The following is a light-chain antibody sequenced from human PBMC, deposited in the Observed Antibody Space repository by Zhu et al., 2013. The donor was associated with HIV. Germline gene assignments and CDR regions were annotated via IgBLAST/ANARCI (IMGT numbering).Light chain of an antibody. V-gene: IGKV3-20*01. CDR1: QSVSTGD. CDR2: ATS. J-gene: IGKJ2*01. Sequence: EIVLTQSPGTLSLSAGERATLSCRASQSVSTGDLAWYQQKPGQAPRLLIYATSKRATGVPDRFSGRGSGTEFTLTIGSLEPEDFAVYSCQQYLRSPYTFGQGTRLEIK. CDR3: QQYLRSPYT.